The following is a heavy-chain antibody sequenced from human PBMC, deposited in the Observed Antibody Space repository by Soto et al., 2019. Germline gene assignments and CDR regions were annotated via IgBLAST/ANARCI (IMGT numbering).Heavy chain of an antibody. Sequence: EVQLVESGGGLVQPGGSLRLSCAASGFTFSSYWMSWVRQAPGKGLEWVANIKQDGSEKYYVDSVKGRFTIYRDHAKNSLSLQMNSLRGEDTAVYYRSRGGEWIQLWTDMYFDYWGQGTLVTVSS. CDR1: GFTFSSYW. V-gene: IGHV3-7*01. CDR3: SRGGEWIQLWTDMYFDY. CDR2: IKQDGSEK. D-gene: IGHD5-18*01. J-gene: IGHJ4*02.